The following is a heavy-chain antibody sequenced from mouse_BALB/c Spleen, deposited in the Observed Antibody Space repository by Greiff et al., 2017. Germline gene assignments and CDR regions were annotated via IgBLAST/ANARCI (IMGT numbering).Heavy chain of an antibody. J-gene: IGHJ3*01. CDR1: GFTFSDYG. CDR2: ISNLAYSI. V-gene: IGHV5-15*02. Sequence: DVHLVESGGGLVQPGGSRKLSCAASGFTFSDYGMAWVRQAPGKGPEWVAFISNLAYSIYYADTVTGRFTISRENAKNTLYLEMSSLRSEDTAMYYCARVQGTWFAYWGQGTLVTVSA. CDR3: ARVQGTWFAY.